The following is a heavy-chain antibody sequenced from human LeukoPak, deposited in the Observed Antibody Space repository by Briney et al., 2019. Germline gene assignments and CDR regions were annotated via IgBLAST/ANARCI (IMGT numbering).Heavy chain of an antibody. CDR3: ARGLGSRGYYGVAFDI. V-gene: IGHV1-8*01. Sequence: SVKVSYKASGYTFSTYDINWVRQAAGQGLDWMGWMNPKKGNTGYAQKFQGRVTMTSNTSISTAYMELSSLRSEDTAVYYCARGLGSRGYYGVAFDIWGRGTMVTVSS. CDR1: GYTFSTYD. D-gene: IGHD3-10*01. CDR2: MNPKKGNT. J-gene: IGHJ3*02.